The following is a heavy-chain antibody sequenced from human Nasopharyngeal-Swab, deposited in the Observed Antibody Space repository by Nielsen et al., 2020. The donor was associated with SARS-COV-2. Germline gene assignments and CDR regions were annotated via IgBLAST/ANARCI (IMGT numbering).Heavy chain of an antibody. J-gene: IGHJ4*02. Sequence: GESLKISCAASGFTFNSYSMNWVRQAPGKGLEWVSSISSSSSYIYYADSVKGRFTISRDNAKNSLYLQMNSLRAEDTAVYYCARDLSDDILTGYYYSDYWGQGTLVTVSS. CDR1: GFTFNSYS. V-gene: IGHV3-21*01. CDR2: ISSSSSYI. D-gene: IGHD3-9*01. CDR3: ARDLSDDILTGYYYSDY.